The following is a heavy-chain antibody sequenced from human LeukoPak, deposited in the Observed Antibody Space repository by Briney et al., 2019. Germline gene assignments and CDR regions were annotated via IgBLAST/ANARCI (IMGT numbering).Heavy chain of an antibody. D-gene: IGHD3-22*01. CDR1: GGTFSSYA. J-gene: IGHJ5*02. CDR2: IIPIFGTA. V-gene: IGHV1-69*06. CDR3: ASSIVTYYYDSSGYYSTWFDP. Sequence: ASVKVSCKASGGTFSSYAISWVRQAPGQGLEWMGGIIPIFGTANYAQKFQGRVTITADKSTSTAYMELSSLRSEDTAVYYCASSIVTYYYDSSGYYSTWFDPWGQGTLVTVSS.